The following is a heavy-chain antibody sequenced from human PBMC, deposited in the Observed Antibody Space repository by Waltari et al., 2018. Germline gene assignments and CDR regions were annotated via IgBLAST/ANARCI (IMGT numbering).Heavy chain of an antibody. D-gene: IGHD2-21*01. CDR3: ARVNCAGLCDTVDWHLDL. CDR1: GFTFSSYW. CDR2: MSGDGERI. V-gene: IGHV3-74*01. Sequence: EVELVESGGGLVQPGGSLRLSCAASGFTFSSYWIHWVRQVPGKGPVWVSRMSGDGERIFYSDSVKGRFTISRDNAKNSVFLQMNNLADEDTAVYYCARVNCAGLCDTVDWHLDLWGRGTLVSVSS. J-gene: IGHJ2*01.